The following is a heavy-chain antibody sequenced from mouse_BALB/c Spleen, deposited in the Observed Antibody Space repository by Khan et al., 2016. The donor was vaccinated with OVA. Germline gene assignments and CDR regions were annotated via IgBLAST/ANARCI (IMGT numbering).Heavy chain of an antibody. CDR1: GYTFTTYW. CDR3: ARDRIDY. V-gene: IGHV1-7*01. CDR2: INPTSGFT. J-gene: IGHJ2*01. Sequence: QVQLKQSGAELAKPGASVKMSCKASGYTFTTYWMHWVKQRPGPGLEWIGYINPTSGFTDYNQKFKDKATLTADKSSSTAYMQLSSLTSDDSAVYYCARDRIDYWGQGTTLTVSS.